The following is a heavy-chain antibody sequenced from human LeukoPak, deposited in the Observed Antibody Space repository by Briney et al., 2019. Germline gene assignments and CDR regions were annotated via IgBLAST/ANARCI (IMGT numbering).Heavy chain of an antibody. D-gene: IGHD1-26*01. J-gene: IGHJ6*03. V-gene: IGHV1-8*02. CDR3: ARACRSLYYYCYMDV. Sequence: ASVKVSCNASGYTFTSYGINWVREATGQGVKWMGGMNPISGNTGYAQKFQGRVSMTSNTSISTAYMELGSLRSEDTAVYYCARACRSLYYYCYMDVWGKGTTVTISS. CDR1: GYTFTSYG. CDR2: MNPISGNT.